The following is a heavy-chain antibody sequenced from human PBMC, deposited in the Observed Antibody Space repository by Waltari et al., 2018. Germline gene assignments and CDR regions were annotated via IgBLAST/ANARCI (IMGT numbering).Heavy chain of an antibody. CDR1: GYTFSSHD. D-gene: IGHD2-8*01. CDR3: ARKRSNTSGDVFFDY. CDR2: MNPNSGNT. Sequence: QVQLVQSGAEVKKPGASVKVSCEASGYTFSSHDINWVRQATGQGLEWMGWMNPNSGNTGYALKFQGRVTMARNTSISTAYMELSSLRSEDTAVYYCARKRSNTSGDVFFDYWGQGTLVTVSS. J-gene: IGHJ4*02. V-gene: IGHV1-8*01.